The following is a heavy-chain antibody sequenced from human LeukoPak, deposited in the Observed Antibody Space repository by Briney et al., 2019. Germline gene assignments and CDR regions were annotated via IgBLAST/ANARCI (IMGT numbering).Heavy chain of an antibody. Sequence: PGGSLRLSCAASGFTVSSNYMSWVRQAPGKGLEWVSVIYSGGSTYYADSVKGRFTISRDNAKNSLYLQMNSLRAEDTAVYYCARDSKVLRFLEWLPYYYYYYGMDVWGQGTTVTVSS. CDR3: ARDSKVLRFLEWLPYYYYYYGMDV. V-gene: IGHV3-53*01. D-gene: IGHD3-3*01. CDR1: GFTVSSNY. J-gene: IGHJ6*02. CDR2: IYSGGST.